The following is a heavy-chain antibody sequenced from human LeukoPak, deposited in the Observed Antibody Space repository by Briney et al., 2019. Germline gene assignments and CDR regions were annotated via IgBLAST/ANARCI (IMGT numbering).Heavy chain of an antibody. CDR2: IYTAGNT. CDR3: ARGQIDLLRNYFDS. V-gene: IGHV3-66*01. D-gene: IGHD3-22*01. Sequence: PGGSLRLSCAASGFIVSHKYMAWVRQAPGKGLEWLSIIYTAGNTVSAESVKGRFIISRDNSGNTVHLQMNSLRDDDTAVYYCARGQIDLLRNYFDSWGPGTLVAVSS. J-gene: IGHJ4*02. CDR1: GFIVSHKY.